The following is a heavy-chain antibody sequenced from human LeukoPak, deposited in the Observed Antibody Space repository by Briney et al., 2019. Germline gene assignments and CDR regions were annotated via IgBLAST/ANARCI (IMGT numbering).Heavy chain of an antibody. CDR1: GGSISSYY. J-gene: IGHJ4*02. CDR2: IYYSGST. Sequence: SETLSLTCTVSGGSISSYYWSWIRQPPGKGLEWIGYIYYSGSTNYNPPLKGRVTISVDTSKNQFSLKLSSVTAADTAVYYCASDYDFWSGQMGYWGQGTLVTVSS. D-gene: IGHD3-3*01. V-gene: IGHV4-59*01. CDR3: ASDYDFWSGQMGY.